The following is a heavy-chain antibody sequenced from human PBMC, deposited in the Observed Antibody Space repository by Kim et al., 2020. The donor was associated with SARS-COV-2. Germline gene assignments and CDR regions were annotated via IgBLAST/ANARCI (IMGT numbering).Heavy chain of an antibody. J-gene: IGHJ4*02. CDR3: ARGSGNFGDFDY. D-gene: IGHD3-10*01. Sequence: TYYAHSVKGRFPISRANAKNTMYLQMISLRAEDTAVYYCARGSGNFGDFDYWGQGTLVTVSS. CDR2: T. V-gene: IGHV3-74*01.